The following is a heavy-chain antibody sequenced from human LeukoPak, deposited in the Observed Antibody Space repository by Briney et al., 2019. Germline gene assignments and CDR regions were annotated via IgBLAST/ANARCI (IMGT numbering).Heavy chain of an antibody. CDR2: IWYDGSIQ. J-gene: IGHJ4*02. D-gene: IGHD2-15*01. CDR1: GFTFSSYG. CDR3: ARAGYCSGGSCYGSDY. V-gene: IGHV3-33*01. Sequence: PGRSLRLSCAASGFTFSSYGMHWVRQAPGKGLEWVAAIWYDGSIQYYADSVKGRFTISRDNSKNTLYLQMDSLRAEDTAVYYYARAGYCSGGSCYGSDYWGQGTLVSVSS.